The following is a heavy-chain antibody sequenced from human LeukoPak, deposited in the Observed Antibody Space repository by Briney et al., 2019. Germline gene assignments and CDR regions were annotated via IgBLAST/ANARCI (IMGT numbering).Heavy chain of an antibody. V-gene: IGHV3-33*01. CDR1: GYSFTNYW. D-gene: IGHD3-3*02. Sequence: GESLKISCKGSGYSFTNYWIGWVRQAPGKGLEWVAVIWYDGSNKYYADSVKGRFTISRDNSKNTLYLQMNSLRAEDTAVYYCASYVLGDAFDIWGQGTMVTVSS. CDR2: IWYDGSNK. CDR3: ASYVLGDAFDI. J-gene: IGHJ3*02.